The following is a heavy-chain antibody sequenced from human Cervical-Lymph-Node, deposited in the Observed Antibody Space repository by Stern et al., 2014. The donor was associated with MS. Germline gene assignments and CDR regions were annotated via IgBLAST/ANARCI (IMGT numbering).Heavy chain of an antibody. CDR1: GFIFEDHA. V-gene: IGHV3-9*01. D-gene: IGHD6-19*01. CDR2: ISWNSKSI. Sequence: VQLVESGGGLVQPGRSLRLSCAASGFIFEDHAMHWVRQAPGKGLEWVSGISWNSKSIGYAGSVKGRFTISRDNAKNTLYLQINSLRAEDTAFYYCAQDMTSSGWYADNWGQGTLVIVSS. J-gene: IGHJ4*02. CDR3: AQDMTSSGWYADN.